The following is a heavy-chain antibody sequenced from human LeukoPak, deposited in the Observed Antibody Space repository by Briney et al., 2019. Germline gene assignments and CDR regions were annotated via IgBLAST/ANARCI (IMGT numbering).Heavy chain of an antibody. CDR3: ARDRLGYCTNGVCYPYYFDY. V-gene: IGHV4-59*01. J-gene: IGHJ4*02. Sequence: SETLSLTCTVSGGSISSYYWSWIRQPPGKGLEWIGYIYYSGSTNYNPSLKSRVTISVDTSKNQFSLKLRSVTAADTAVYYCARDRLGYCTNGVCYPYYFDYWGQGTLVTVSS. CDR1: GGSISSYY. CDR2: IYYSGST. D-gene: IGHD2-8*01.